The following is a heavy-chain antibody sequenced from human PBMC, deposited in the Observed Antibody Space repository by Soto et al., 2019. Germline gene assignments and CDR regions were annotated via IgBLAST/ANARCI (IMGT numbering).Heavy chain of an antibody. V-gene: IGHV3-23*01. CDR2: ISGSGGST. CDR1: GFTFSSYA. Sequence: GGSLRLSCAASGFTFSSYAMSWVRQAPGKGLEWVSAISGSGGSTYYADSVKGRFTISRDNSKNTLYLQMNSLRAEDTAVYYCAKGPTHDILTGYYSANWFDPWGKGTLVTVSS. D-gene: IGHD3-9*01. CDR3: AKGPTHDILTGYYSANWFDP. J-gene: IGHJ5*02.